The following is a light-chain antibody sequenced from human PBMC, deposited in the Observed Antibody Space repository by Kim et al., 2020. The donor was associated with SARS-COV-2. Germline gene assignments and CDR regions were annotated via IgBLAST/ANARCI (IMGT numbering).Light chain of an antibody. CDR3: QQYGSLYT. J-gene: IGKJ2*01. CDR2: GAS. V-gene: IGKV3-20*01. Sequence: SLSPAEPATLVCRPSQSVSSTYLAWYQPRPGQAPRLLIYGASSRATGIPDRFSGSGSGTDFTLTISRLEPEDFAVYYCQQYGSLYTFGQGTKLEI. CDR1: QSVSSTY.